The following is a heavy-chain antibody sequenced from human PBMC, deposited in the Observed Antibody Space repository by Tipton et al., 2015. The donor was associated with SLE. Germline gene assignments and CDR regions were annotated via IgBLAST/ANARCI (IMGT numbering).Heavy chain of an antibody. J-gene: IGHJ6*02. V-gene: IGHV3-20*04. CDR1: GFTFSSYG. Sequence: SLRLSCAASGFTFSSYGLHWVRQAPGKGLEWVSGINWNGGSTGYGDSVKGRFTISRDNAEKSLYLQMNGLRAEDTALYYCARDLYPYGMEVWGQGTTVTVSS. CDR3: ARDLYPYGMEV. CDR2: INWNGGST. D-gene: IGHD3-10*01.